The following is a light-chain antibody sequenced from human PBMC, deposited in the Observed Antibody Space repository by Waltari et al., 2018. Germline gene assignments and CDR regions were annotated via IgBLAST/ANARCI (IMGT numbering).Light chain of an antibody. CDR1: QSISSY. V-gene: IGKV3-11*01. CDR3: QQRDSWWT. CDR2: DAS. Sequence: EIVLTQSPATLSLSPGERATLSCRASQSISSYLAWYQQKPGQAPRLLIYDASNRATGIRARFSGGGSGTDFTLTISSLEPEDFAVYYCQQRDSWWTFGQGTKVEIK. J-gene: IGKJ1*01.